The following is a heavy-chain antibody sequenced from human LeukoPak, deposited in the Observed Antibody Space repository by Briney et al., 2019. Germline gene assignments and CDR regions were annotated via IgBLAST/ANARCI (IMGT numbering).Heavy chain of an antibody. J-gene: IGHJ3*01. CDR2: ISYDGSNK. CDR3: ARDGLLDYYDSSGLGLDAFDV. D-gene: IGHD3-22*01. CDR1: GFTFSSFA. Sequence: GGSLRLSCAASGFTFSSFAMHWVRQAPGKGLEWVALISYDGSNKYYVDSVKGRFTISRDNSKNTLYLQMNSLRAEDTAVYYCARDGLLDYYDSSGLGLDAFDVWGQGTMVTVSS. V-gene: IGHV3-30-3*01.